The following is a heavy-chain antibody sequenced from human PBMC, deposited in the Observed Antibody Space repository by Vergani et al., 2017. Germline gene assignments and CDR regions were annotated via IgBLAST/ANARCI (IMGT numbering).Heavy chain of an antibody. CDR2: ISYDGNKK. CDR3: ARGIEAAGTDY. CDR1: GFPFSDYG. D-gene: IGHD6-13*01. Sequence: QVQLVESGGGEVQPGRSLRLSCSAAGFPFSDYGVHWVRQAPGKGLEWVSVISYDGNKKNYADSVKGRFTISRDNSKNTLYLEMNALRAEDTAVYYCARGIEAAGTDYWGQGTLVTVSS. V-gene: IGHV3-30*03. J-gene: IGHJ4*02.